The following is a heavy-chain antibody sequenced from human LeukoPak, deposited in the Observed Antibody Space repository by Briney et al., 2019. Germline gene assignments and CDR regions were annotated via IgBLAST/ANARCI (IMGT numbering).Heavy chain of an antibody. D-gene: IGHD1-1*01. CDR1: GFTFTSYA. J-gene: IGHJ2*01. V-gene: IGHV3-23*01. Sequence: GGSLRLSCAASGFTFTSYAMSWIRQAPGKGLEWDSATSGGGEDTYYPDSVKGRFTISRDNSKNTLYLQMNSLRAEDTATYYCAKPRAMTTGVGRYFDLWGRGTLVTVSS. CDR3: AKPRAMTTGVGRYFDL. CDR2: TSGGGEDT.